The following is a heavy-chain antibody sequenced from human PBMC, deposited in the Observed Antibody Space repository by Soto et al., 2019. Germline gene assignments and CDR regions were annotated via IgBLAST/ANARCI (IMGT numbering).Heavy chain of an antibody. CDR3: AKSISFGGVIAYTLDY. CDR2: ISGPGGTT. V-gene: IGHV3-23*01. Sequence: GGSLRLSCAASGFTFSSYAMTWVRQAPGKGLQWVSGISGPGGTTYYADSVKGRSTIPRDNSKSTLYLQVNNLRAEDTAIYYCAKSISFGGVIAYTLDYWGQGALVTVSS. D-gene: IGHD3-16*01. J-gene: IGHJ4*02. CDR1: GFTFSSYA.